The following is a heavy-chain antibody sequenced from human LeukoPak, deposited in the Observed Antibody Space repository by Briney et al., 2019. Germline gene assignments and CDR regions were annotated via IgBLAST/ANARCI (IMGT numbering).Heavy chain of an antibody. CDR1: GGSISSYY. CDR2: IYYSGST. V-gene: IGHV4-59*01. D-gene: IGHD4-23*01. CDR3: ARELGATVVNYGMDV. Sequence: MPSETLSLTCTVSGGSISSYYWSWIRQPPGKGLEWIGYIYYSGSTNYNPSLKSRVTISVDTSKNQLSLKLTSVTAADTAVYYCARELGATVVNYGMDVWGQGTTVTVSS. J-gene: IGHJ6*02.